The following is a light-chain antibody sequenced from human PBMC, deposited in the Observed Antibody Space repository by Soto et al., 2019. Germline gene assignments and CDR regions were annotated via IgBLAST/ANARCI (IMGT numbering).Light chain of an antibody. J-gene: IGKJ5*01. CDR3: QHYHGWTIT. CDR1: QSVSSH. Sequence: EIVMTQSPATLSVSPGEGATVSCRASQSVSSHLAWYQHKPGQAPRLLFYDASTSATGIPASFSCSGSGTEFTLTISSLKSEDCAVYYCQHYHGWTITFGQGTRLEIK. V-gene: IGKV3-15*01. CDR2: DAS.